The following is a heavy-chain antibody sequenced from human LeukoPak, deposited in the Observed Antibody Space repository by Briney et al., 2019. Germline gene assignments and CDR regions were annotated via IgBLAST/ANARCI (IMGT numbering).Heavy chain of an antibody. V-gene: IGHV4-34*01. CDR3: ARDRPYYDFWSGYYKYYYYYGMDV. J-gene: IGHJ6*02. CDR2: INHSGST. Sequence: SETLSLTCAVYGGSFSGYYWSWIRQPPGKGLEWIGEINHSGSTNYNPSLKSRVTISVDTSKNQFSLKLSSVTAADTAVYYCARDRPYYDFWSGYYKYYYYYGMDVWGQGTTVTVSS. CDR1: GGSFSGYY. D-gene: IGHD3-3*01.